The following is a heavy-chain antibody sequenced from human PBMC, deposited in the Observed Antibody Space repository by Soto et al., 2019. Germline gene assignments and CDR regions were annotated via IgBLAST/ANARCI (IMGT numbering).Heavy chain of an antibody. CDR1: GYTFTGYY. CDR3: ARDGVSSPTYYYDSSGSQAWFDP. V-gene: IGHV1-2*02. Sequence: GASVKVSFKASGYTFTGYYMHWVRQAPGQGLEWMGWTNPNSGGTNYAQKFQGRVTMTRDTSISTAYMELSRLRSDDTAVYYCARDGVSSPTYYYDSSGSQAWFDPWGQGTLVTVSS. D-gene: IGHD3-22*01. CDR2: TNPNSGGT. J-gene: IGHJ5*02.